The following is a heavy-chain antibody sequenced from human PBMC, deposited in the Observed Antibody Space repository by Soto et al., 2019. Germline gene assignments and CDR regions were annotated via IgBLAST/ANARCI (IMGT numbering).Heavy chain of an antibody. D-gene: IGHD1-26*01. CDR2: TYYRSKWYY. V-gene: IGHV6-1*01. Sequence: SQTLSLTCAITGDSVSSNSAGWSWVRQSPSRGLEWLGRTYYRSKWYYEYAVCVIGRITINPDTSKNQYSLQLNSVTPEDTAVYFCARGEQYSGRIFDYWGQGTLVTVSS. CDR3: ARGEQYSGRIFDY. CDR1: GDSVSSNSAG. J-gene: IGHJ4*01.